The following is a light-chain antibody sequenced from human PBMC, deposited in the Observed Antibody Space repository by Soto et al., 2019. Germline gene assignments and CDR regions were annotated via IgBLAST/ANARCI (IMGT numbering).Light chain of an antibody. CDR1: SSDVGGYNY. J-gene: IGLJ3*02. Sequence: QSALTQPPSASGSPGQSVTISCTGTSSDVGGYNYVSWYQQYPGRAPKLMIYEVTKRPSGVPDRFCGSKSGNTASLTVSGLQAEDEADYYCSSYAASNNFYFVFGGGTKLTVL. CDR3: SSYAASNNFYFV. CDR2: EVT. V-gene: IGLV2-8*01.